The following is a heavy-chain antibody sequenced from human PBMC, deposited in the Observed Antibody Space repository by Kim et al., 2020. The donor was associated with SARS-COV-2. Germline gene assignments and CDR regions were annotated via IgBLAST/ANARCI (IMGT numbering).Heavy chain of an antibody. Sequence: TNSNPSATSRVTISVDTSKNQFALGVSSVTAADTAVYYCAREGISGSSDYWGQGTLVTVSS. J-gene: IGHJ4*02. CDR3: AREGISGSSDY. D-gene: IGHD1-26*01. V-gene: IGHV4-59*01. CDR2: T.